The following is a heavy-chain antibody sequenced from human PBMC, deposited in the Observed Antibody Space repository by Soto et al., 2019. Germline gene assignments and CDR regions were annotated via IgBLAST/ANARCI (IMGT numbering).Heavy chain of an antibody. J-gene: IGHJ4*02. Sequence: PVGSLRLSCAASGFTFSSDAMSWVRQAPGKGLEWFSAISGSVRSTYYADSVKGRFTISRDNSKNTLYLQMNSLRAEDTAVYYCAKDRRRITIFGVAIRQFDYWGQGTLVTVSS. CDR1: GFTFSSDA. CDR3: AKDRRRITIFGVAIRQFDY. CDR2: ISGSVRST. D-gene: IGHD3-3*01. V-gene: IGHV3-23*01.